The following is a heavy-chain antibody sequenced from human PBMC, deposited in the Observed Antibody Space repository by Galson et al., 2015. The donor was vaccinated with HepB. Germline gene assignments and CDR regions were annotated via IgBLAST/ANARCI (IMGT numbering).Heavy chain of an antibody. J-gene: IGHJ4*02. Sequence: SVKVSCKASGYSLTSHYMHWVRRAPGQGLEWMGRIDPSGGSTRYAQNFQGRVIMTRDMSTSTVYMQLSGLRSEDTAVYYCSRAPRVGATGDFDYWGQGTLVTVSS. D-gene: IGHD1-26*01. CDR2: IDPSGGST. CDR3: SRAPRVGATGDFDY. CDR1: GYSLTSHY. V-gene: IGHV1-46*03.